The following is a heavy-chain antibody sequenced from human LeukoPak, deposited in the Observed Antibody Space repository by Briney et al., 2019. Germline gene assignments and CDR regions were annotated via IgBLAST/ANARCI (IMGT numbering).Heavy chain of an antibody. CDR3: AKDHPLRRAAFDY. D-gene: IGHD5/OR15-5a*01. CDR1: GFTFISYG. V-gene: IGHV3-30*02. Sequence: PGGSLRLSCAASGFTFISYGLHWVRQAPGKGLEWVAFIRYDGSNKYYADSVKGRFTISRDNSKNTLYLQMNSLRAEDTAVYYCAKDHPLRRAAFDYWGQGTLVTVSS. CDR2: IRYDGSNK. J-gene: IGHJ4*02.